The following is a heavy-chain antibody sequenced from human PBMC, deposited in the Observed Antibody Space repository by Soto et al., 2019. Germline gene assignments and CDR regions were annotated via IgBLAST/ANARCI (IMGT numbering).Heavy chain of an antibody. CDR2: IDWDDDK. CDR3: ARIRVDTAMSFNNYGMDV. J-gene: IGHJ6*02. D-gene: IGHD5-18*01. CDR1: GFSLSDPGMC. Sequence: SGPTLVNPTQTLTLTCTLSGFSLSDPGMCVSWVRQPPGKALEWLALIDWDDDKYYTTSLKTRLTIAKDTSKSQVILTMTNVAPVDTATYYCARIRVDTAMSFNNYGMDVWGQGTTVTVSS. V-gene: IGHV2-70*20.